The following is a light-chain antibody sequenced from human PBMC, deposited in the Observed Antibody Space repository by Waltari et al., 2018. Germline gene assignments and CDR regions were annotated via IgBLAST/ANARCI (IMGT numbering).Light chain of an antibody. V-gene: IGKV3D-15*01. J-gene: IGKJ2*01. CDR3: QQYESWPRT. Sequence: EVLMTQSPYTLSLSPGETATLSCRASQSVDNSLAWYQQKIGQAPSPPIYCASTRAADIPDRFSASGYGTEFTLTISSLQSEDFAVYYCQQYESWPRTFGQGTKLEI. CDR2: CAS. CDR1: QSVDNS.